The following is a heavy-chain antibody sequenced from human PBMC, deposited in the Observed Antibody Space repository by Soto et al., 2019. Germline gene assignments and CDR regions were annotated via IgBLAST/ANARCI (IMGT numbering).Heavy chain of an antibody. V-gene: IGHV3-11*06. CDR1: GFTFSSYA. CDR3: ARVDTLTAGVHY. Sequence: GGSLRLSCAASGFTFSSYAMSWIRQVPGKGLEWVSYITSSGSYTKYADSVQGRFTISRDNAKNSLYLQMNSLRAEDTAVYYCARVDTLTAGVHYWGLGTLVTVSS. D-gene: IGHD6-25*01. J-gene: IGHJ4*02. CDR2: ITSSGSYT.